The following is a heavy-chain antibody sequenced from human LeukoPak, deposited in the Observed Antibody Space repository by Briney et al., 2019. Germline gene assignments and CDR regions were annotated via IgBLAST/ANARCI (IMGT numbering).Heavy chain of an antibody. CDR1: GFTFSSYA. D-gene: IGHD2-15*01. V-gene: IGHV3-23*01. CDR2: ISGSGGST. Sequence: GGSLRLSCAASGFTFSSYAMSWVRQAPGKGLEWVSAISGSGGSTYYADSVKGRFTISRDNSKNTLFLQMNSLRAEDTAVYYCARDRAVVADPFDYWGQGTLVTVSS. CDR3: ARDRAVVADPFDY. J-gene: IGHJ4*02.